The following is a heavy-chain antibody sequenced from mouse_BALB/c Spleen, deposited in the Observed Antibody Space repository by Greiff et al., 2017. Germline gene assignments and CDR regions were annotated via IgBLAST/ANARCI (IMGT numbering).Heavy chain of an antibody. Sequence: VKLMESGPQLVRPGASVKISCKASGYSFTSYWMHWVKQRPGQGLEWIGMIDPSDSETRLNQKFKDKTTLTADKSSSTAYMQLSSLTSEDSAVYYCARKGGYNYAKDYWGQGTSVTVSS. J-gene: IGHJ4*01. CDR2: IDPSDSET. CDR3: ARKGGYNYAKDY. CDR1: GYSFTSYW. V-gene: IGHV1S126*01. D-gene: IGHD1-2*01.